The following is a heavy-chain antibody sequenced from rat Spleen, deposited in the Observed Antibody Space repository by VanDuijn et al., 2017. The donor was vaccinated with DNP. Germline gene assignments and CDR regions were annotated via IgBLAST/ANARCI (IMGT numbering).Heavy chain of an antibody. CDR2: IWTGGST. D-gene: IGHD1-12*02. CDR3: ARSQGYYYDGSYYPFAY. V-gene: IGHV2-30*01. CDR1: GFSLTSYN. J-gene: IGHJ2*01. Sequence: QVQLKESGPGLVQPSQTLSLTCTVSGFSLTSYNVHWVRQPTGKGLEWMGIIWTGGSTDYNSALKSRLSISRDTSKSQVFLKMDRVQTEDTAMYFCARSQGYYYDGSYYPFAYWGQGVMVTVSS.